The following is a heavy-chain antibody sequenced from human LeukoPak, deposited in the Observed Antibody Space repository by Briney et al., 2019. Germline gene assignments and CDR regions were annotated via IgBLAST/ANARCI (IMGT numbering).Heavy chain of an antibody. V-gene: IGHV3-23*01. CDR2: TGGSDGST. D-gene: IGHD1-14*01. J-gene: IGHJ5*02. Sequence: GGSLRLSCAASGFSFSSYAMSWVRQAPGKGLEWVSATGGSDGSTYYADSVKGRFTISRDNSKNTLYLQMNSLRAEDTAIYYCAKFAGMSWFDPWGQGTLVTVSS. CDR3: AKFAGMSWFDP. CDR1: GFSFSSYA.